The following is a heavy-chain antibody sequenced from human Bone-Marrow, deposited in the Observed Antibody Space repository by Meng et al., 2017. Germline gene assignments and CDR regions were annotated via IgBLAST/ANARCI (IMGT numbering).Heavy chain of an antibody. CDR3: ARLGYYDNSGIPRPFDY. CDR2: VSTNNGDT. CDR1: CYTFPNAG. D-gene: IGHD3-22*01. V-gene: IGHV1-18*01. J-gene: IGHJ4*02. Sequence: QVLLLQSEAQVKKPGASVKVSCQASCYTFPNAGISWVRQAPGQGLEWMGWVSTNNGDTKYAQRLQGRVTMTTDTSTNTAYMELRTLRSDDTAVYYCARLGYYDNSGIPRPFDYWGQGTLVTVSS.